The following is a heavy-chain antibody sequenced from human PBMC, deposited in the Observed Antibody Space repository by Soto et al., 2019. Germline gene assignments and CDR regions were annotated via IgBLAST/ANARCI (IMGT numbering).Heavy chain of an antibody. J-gene: IGHJ6*02. CDR2: IYYSGST. V-gene: IGHV4-39*01. CDR3: ANDYGDYKSYYGMDV. D-gene: IGHD4-17*01. CDR1: GASVTSSTYY. Sequence: QLQLQESGPGLVKPSETLSLTCTVSGASVTSSTYYWGRIRQPPGKGLEWIGSIYYSGSTYYNPSLRSRVTISVDTSKNQGSLKLTSVTAADTAVYYCANDYGDYKSYYGMDVWGQGTTVTVSS.